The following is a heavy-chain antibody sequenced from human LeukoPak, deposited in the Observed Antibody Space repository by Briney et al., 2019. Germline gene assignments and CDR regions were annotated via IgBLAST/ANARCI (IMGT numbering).Heavy chain of an antibody. CDR3: ARDLDWVFDL. Sequence: ASVKVSCKASGYTFTRWNFSWVRQAPGQGLEWMGWISTYNGDTKYAQKFQGRVTMTTDTSTSTTYMELRSLTSDDTAVYYCARDLDWVFDLWGRGTLVTVSS. J-gene: IGHJ2*01. CDR2: ISTYNGDT. CDR1: GYTFTRWN. V-gene: IGHV1-18*01. D-gene: IGHD3-9*01.